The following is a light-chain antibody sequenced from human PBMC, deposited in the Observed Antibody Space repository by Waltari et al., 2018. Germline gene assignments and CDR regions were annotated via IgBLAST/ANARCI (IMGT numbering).Light chain of an antibody. CDR3: SSYTSSSVYV. V-gene: IGLV2-14*01. CDR1: SSDVGGYNY. Sequence: TQPASVSGSPGQSITISCTGTSSDVGGYNYVSWYQQHPGKAPKLMIYDVSKRPSGVSNRFSGSKSGNTASLTISGLQAEDEADYYCSSYTSSSVYVFETG. CDR2: DVS. J-gene: IGLJ1*01.